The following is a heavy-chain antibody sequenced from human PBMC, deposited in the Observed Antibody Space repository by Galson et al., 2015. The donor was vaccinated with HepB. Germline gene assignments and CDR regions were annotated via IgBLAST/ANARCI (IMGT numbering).Heavy chain of an antibody. J-gene: IGHJ4*02. CDR3: ARTGRGDSSGYYYLVADY. D-gene: IGHD3-22*01. Sequence: ETLSLTCTVSGGSINSSSYYWGWIRQPPGRGLEWIGSIYYSGSTYYNPSLKSRVTISVDTSKNQFSLKLSSVTAADTAVYYCARTGRGDSSGYYYLVADYWGQGTLVTASS. CDR2: IYYSGST. V-gene: IGHV4-39*01. CDR1: GGSINSSSYY.